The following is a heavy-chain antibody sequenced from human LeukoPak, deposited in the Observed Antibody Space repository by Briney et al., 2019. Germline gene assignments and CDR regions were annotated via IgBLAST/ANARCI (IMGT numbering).Heavy chain of an antibody. CDR3: AADPYLEWLGVDY. D-gene: IGHD3-3*01. CDR1: GGSISSSSYY. J-gene: IGHJ4*02. CDR2: IYYSGST. V-gene: IGHV4-30-4*01. Sequence: SETLSLTCTVSGGSISSSSYYWSWIRQPPGKGLEWIGYIYYSGSTYYNPSLKSRVTISVDTSKNQFSLKLSSVTAADTAVYYCAADPYLEWLGVDYWGQGTLVTVSS.